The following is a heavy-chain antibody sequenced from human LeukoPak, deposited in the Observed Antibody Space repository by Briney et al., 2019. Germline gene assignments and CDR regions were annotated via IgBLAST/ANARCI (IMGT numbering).Heavy chain of an antibody. J-gene: IGHJ4*02. CDR1: GGSISSYY. CDR2: IYYSGST. D-gene: IGHD4-23*01. Sequence: SETLTLTCTVSGGSISSYYWSWIRQPPGKGLEWIGYIYYSGSTNYNPSLKSRVTISVDTSKNQFSLKLSSVTAADTAVYYCARGTRWSRFDYWGQGTLVTVSS. CDR3: ARGTRWSRFDY. V-gene: IGHV4-59*08.